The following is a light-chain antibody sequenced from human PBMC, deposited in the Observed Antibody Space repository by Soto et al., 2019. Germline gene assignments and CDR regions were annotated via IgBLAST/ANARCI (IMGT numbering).Light chain of an antibody. V-gene: IGKV3-11*01. CDR2: DAS. J-gene: IGKJ4*01. Sequence: EIVLTQSPVTLSLSPGERATLSCRASQSVRNDLAWYQQKLGQAPRLLIYDASNRATGIPARFSGSGSGTDFTLTISSLEPEDSAVYYCQQRRDWPITFGGGTKVEIK. CDR1: QSVRND. CDR3: QQRRDWPIT.